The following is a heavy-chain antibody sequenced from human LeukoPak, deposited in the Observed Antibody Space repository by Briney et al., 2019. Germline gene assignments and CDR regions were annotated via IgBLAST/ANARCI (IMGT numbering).Heavy chain of an antibody. V-gene: IGHV1-69*04. CDR3: AIPYSGYEYDY. J-gene: IGHJ4*02. CDR1: GGTFSSYA. D-gene: IGHD5-12*01. Sequence: ASVKVSCKASGGTFSSYAISWVRQAPGQGLEWMGRIIPILGIANYAQKFQGRVTITADKSTSTAYMELSSLRSEDTAVYYCAIPYSGYEYDYWGQGTLVTVSS. CDR2: IIPILGIA.